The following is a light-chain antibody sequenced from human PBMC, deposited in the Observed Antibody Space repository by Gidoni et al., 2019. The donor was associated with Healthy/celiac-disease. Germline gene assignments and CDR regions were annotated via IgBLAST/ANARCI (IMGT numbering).Light chain of an antibody. J-gene: IGKJ5*01. V-gene: IGKV3-11*01. CDR3: QQRSNWPPIT. Sequence: EIVLTQSPATLSLSPGERAPLSFRASQGVSSYLACYQQKPGQAPRLLIYDASNRSTGIPARFSGSGSGTDFTLTISSLEPEDFAVYYCQQRSNWPPITFGQGTRLEIK. CDR2: DAS. CDR1: QGVSSY.